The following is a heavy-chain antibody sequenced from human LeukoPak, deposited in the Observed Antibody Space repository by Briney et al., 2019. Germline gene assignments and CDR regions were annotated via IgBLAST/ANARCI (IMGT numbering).Heavy chain of an antibody. CDR2: INPNSGGT. Sequence: ASVKVSCKASGYTFTGYYMHWVRQAPGQGLEWMGWINPNSGGTNYAQKFQDRVTMTTDTSTSTAYMELRSLRSDDTAVYYCARGPVCSSTSCYNWFDPWGQGTLVTVSS. D-gene: IGHD2-2*01. J-gene: IGHJ5*02. CDR1: GYTFTGYY. V-gene: IGHV1-2*02. CDR3: ARGPVCSSTSCYNWFDP.